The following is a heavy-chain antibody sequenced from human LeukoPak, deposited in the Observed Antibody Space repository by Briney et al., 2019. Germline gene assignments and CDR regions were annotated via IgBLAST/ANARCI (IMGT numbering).Heavy chain of an antibody. V-gene: IGHV1-24*01. D-gene: IGHD3-3*01. CDR1: GYTLTELS. CDR2: FDPEDGET. J-gene: IGHJ5*02. CDR3: ATVRPYDFWSGYHDP. Sequence: GASVKVSCKVSGYTLTELSMHWVRQAPGKGLEWMGGFDPEDGETIYAQKFQGRVTMTEDTSTDTAYMELSSLGSEDTAVYCCATVRPYDFWSGYHDPWGQGTLVTVSS.